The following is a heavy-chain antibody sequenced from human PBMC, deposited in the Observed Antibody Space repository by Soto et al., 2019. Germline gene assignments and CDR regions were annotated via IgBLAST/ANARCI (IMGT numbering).Heavy chain of an antibody. D-gene: IGHD6-13*01. J-gene: IGHJ6*02. CDR2: IYYSGST. CDR3: ARTLLYSSPPHYYYYGMDV. V-gene: IGHV4-59*01. CDR1: GGSISSYY. Sequence: SETLSLTCTVSGGSISSYYWSWIRQPPGKGLEWIGYIYYSGSTNYNPSLKSRVTISVDTSKNQFSLKLSSVTAADTAVYYCARTLLYSSPPHYYYYGMDVWGQGTTVTVSS.